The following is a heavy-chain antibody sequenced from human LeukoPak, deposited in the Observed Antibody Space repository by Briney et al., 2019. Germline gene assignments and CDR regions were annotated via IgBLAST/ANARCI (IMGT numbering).Heavy chain of an antibody. J-gene: IGHJ3*02. CDR3: AKSRSTVLDAFDI. D-gene: IGHD1-14*01. Sequence: GGSLRLSCAASGFTFSSYSMNWVRQAPGKGLEWVSYISSSSSTIYYADSVKGRFTISRDNSKNTLYLQMNSLRAEDTAVYYCAKSRSTVLDAFDIWGQGTMVTVSS. V-gene: IGHV3-48*01. CDR1: GFTFSSYS. CDR2: ISSSSSTI.